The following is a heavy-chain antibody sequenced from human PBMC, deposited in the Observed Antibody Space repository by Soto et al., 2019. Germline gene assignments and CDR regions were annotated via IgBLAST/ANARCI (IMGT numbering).Heavy chain of an antibody. CDR1: GFTFSSYA. Sequence: EVQLLESGGGLVQPGGSLRLSCAASGFTFSSYAMSWVRQAPGKGLEWVSAISGSGGSTYYADSVKGRFTISRDNSKNTVYLQMNSLRAEDTAVYYCAKGRGRYCSSTSCYFDYWGQGTLVTVSS. D-gene: IGHD2-2*01. CDR2: ISGSGGST. J-gene: IGHJ4*02. V-gene: IGHV3-23*01. CDR3: AKGRGRYCSSTSCYFDY.